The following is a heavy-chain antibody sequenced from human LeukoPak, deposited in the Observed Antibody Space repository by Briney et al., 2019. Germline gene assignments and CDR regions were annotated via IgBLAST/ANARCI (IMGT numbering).Heavy chain of an antibody. V-gene: IGHV4-39*01. Sequence: PSETLSLTCTVSGGSIRSSSYYWGWIRQPPGKGLEWIGSIYYSGSTYFNPSLKSRVSISVDTPKNQFSLKLSSVTAADTAVYYCARHTYRSSWYADYWGQGTLVTVSS. D-gene: IGHD6-13*01. CDR3: ARHTYRSSWYADY. CDR2: IYYSGST. CDR1: GGSIRSSSYY. J-gene: IGHJ4*02.